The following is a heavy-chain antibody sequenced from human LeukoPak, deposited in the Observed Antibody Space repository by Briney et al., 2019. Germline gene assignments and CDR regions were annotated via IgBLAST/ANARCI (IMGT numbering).Heavy chain of an antibody. CDR2: MNADGSTT. V-gene: IGHV3-74*01. Sequence: GGSLRLSCAPSGFTFSTYWMIWARQAPGKGLEYVSHMNADGSTTNYADSVKGRFTISRDNAKNTLYLQMDSLRAEDTAVYYCGRDNHGSVDYWGQGSLVTVSS. D-gene: IGHD3-10*01. CDR3: GRDNHGSVDY. J-gene: IGHJ4*02. CDR1: GFTFSTYW.